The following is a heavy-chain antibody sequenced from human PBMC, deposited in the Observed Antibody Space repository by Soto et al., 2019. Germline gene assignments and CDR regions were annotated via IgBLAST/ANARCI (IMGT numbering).Heavy chain of an antibody. Sequence: SETLSLTCAVYGGSFSGYYWSWIRQPPGKGLEWIGEINHSGSTNYNPSLKSRVTISVDTSKNQFSLKLSSVTAADTAVYYCARAARGNNTYNYYYMDVWGKGTTVTVSS. J-gene: IGHJ6*03. CDR3: ARAARGNNTYNYYYMDV. V-gene: IGHV4-34*01. D-gene: IGHD3-10*01. CDR1: GGSFSGYY. CDR2: INHSGST.